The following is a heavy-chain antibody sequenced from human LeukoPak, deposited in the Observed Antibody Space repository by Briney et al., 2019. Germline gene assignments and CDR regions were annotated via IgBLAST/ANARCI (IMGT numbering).Heavy chain of an antibody. D-gene: IGHD5-24*01. CDR3: ARVGRVLDY. CDR1: GFTFSDYA. CDR2: ISGSGGST. V-gene: IGHV3-23*01. J-gene: IGHJ4*02. Sequence: GSSLRLSCAASGFTFSDYAMSWVRQAPGKGLEWVSSISGSGGSTYYADSVKGRFTISRDNSKDTLYLQMISLRAEDTAVYYCARVGRVLDYWGQGTLVTVSS.